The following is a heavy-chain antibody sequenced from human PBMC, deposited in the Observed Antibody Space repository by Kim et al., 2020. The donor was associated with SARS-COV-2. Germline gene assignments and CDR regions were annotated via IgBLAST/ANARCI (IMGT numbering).Heavy chain of an antibody. D-gene: IGHD3-3*01. J-gene: IGHJ6*02. CDR3: ARDGESGREI. CDR2: T. Sequence: TYYNPSLRSRLTISIDPSKNQFSLILRSVTAADTAIYYCARDGESGREIWGRGATVTVSS. V-gene: IGHV4-31*02.